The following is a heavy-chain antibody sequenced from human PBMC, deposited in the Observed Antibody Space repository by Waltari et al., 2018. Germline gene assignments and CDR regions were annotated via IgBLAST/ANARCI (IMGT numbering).Heavy chain of an antibody. V-gene: IGHV3-30*18. CDR3: AKSTTGDAFSAFDH. J-gene: IGHJ4*02. CDR1: GFTFDSHG. D-gene: IGHD2-21*01. CDR2: ISYDGSDK. Sequence: QVEVVESGGGVVQPGGSLRLSCATSGFTFDSHGMPWVRQAPGKGLEWVALISYDGSDKKYADSVRGRFTISRDNFKNMIYLQMNSLRSDDTAIYYCAKSTTGDAFSAFDHWGQGTLVTASS.